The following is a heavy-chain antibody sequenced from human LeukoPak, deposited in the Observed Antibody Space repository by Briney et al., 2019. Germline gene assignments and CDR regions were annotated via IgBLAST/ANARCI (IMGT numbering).Heavy chain of an antibody. V-gene: IGHV3-48*03. CDR3: AGFDALGHFDY. CDR2: ISSSGSTI. J-gene: IGHJ4*02. CDR1: GFTFSSYE. D-gene: IGHD2/OR15-2a*01. Sequence: GSLRLSCAASGFTFSSYEMNWVRQAPGKGLEWVSYISSSGSTIYYADSVKGRFTISRDNAKNSLYLQMNCLRAEDTAVYYCAGFDALGHFDYWGQGTLVTVSS.